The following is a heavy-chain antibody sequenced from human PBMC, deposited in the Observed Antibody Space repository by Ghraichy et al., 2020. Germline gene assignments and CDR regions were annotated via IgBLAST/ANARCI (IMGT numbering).Heavy chain of an antibody. CDR2: IYWNEDK. CDR3: AHRPGPITTVGVVNKYYFDY. D-gene: IGHD3-3*01. J-gene: IGHJ4*02. Sequence: SGPTLVKPTQTLTLTCTFSGFSLTTGGVGVGWIRQPPGKALECLALIYWNEDKRYSPSLKSRLTITKDTSKNQVVLTMTNMDPVDTATYYCAHRPGPITTVGVVNKYYFDYWGQGTLVTVSS. CDR1: GFSLTTGGVG. V-gene: IGHV2-5*01.